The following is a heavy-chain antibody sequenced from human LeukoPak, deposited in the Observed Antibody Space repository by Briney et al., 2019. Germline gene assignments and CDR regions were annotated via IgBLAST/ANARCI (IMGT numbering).Heavy chain of an antibody. Sequence: GGSLRLSCAASGFTFSTYWMHWVRQAPGKGLVWVSGINSDGRNTNYADSVKGRFTISRDNAKNTLYLQMNSLRAEDTAVYYCAKAFTRITMIVVVSAFDYWGQGTLVTVSS. J-gene: IGHJ4*02. V-gene: IGHV3-74*01. CDR2: INSDGRNT. D-gene: IGHD3-22*01. CDR3: AKAFTRITMIVVVSAFDY. CDR1: GFTFSTYW.